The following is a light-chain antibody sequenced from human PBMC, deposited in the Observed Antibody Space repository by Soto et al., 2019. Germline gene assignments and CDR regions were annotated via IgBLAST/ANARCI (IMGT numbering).Light chain of an antibody. CDR2: AAS. CDR3: QQYGGSPPFT. J-gene: IGKJ3*01. V-gene: IGKV3-20*01. Sequence: EIVLTQSPGTLSLSPGERATLSCRASQSVGNNYLAWYQQRPGQSPRLLIYAASSRVSGIPDRFSGSGSETDFTLTISRLEPEDFAVYYCQQYGGSPPFTFGPGTKVDIK. CDR1: QSVGNNY.